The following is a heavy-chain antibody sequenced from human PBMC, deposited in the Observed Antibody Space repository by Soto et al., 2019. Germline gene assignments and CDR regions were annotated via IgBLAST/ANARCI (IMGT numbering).Heavy chain of an antibody. D-gene: IGHD1-1*01. CDR3: VRGIPFQYSNNWLHWYFDL. Sequence: VQLVESGGGVVQPGMSLRLSCAASGFVYSTYAMHWVRLSPGKGLEWVALIWNDGSKKYYVDSVKGRFTISRDNSQNTLNLQMDGLRAEDTAVYFCVRGIPFQYSNNWLHWYFDLWGRGTQVTVSS. V-gene: IGHV3-33*01. CDR2: IWNDGSKK. CDR1: GFVYSTYA. J-gene: IGHJ2*01.